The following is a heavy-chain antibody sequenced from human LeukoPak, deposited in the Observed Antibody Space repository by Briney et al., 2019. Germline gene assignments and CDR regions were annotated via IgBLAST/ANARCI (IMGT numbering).Heavy chain of an antibody. Sequence: GGSLRLSCAASGFTFSSYGMHWVRQAPGKGLEWVAFIRYDGSNKYYADSVKGRFTISRDNSKNSLYLQMNSLRAEDTAVYYCAREDSDYMDVWGKGTTVTVSS. CDR3: AREDSDYMDV. CDR1: GFTFSSYG. D-gene: IGHD1-26*01. CDR2: IRYDGSNK. J-gene: IGHJ6*03. V-gene: IGHV3-30*02.